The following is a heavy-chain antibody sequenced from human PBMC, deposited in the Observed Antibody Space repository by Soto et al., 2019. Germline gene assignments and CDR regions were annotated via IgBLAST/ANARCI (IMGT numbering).Heavy chain of an antibody. CDR1: GGSISSYY. J-gene: IGHJ5*02. Sequence: PSETLSLTCTVSGGSISSYYWSWIRQPPGKGLEWIGYIYYSGSTNYNPSLKSRFTISVDTSTNKFSLKLSSVTAADTAVYYCASSYDSRGYSWFDPWGQGTLVTVAS. CDR3: ASSYDSRGYSWFDP. CDR2: IYYSGST. D-gene: IGHD3-22*01. V-gene: IGHV4-59*01.